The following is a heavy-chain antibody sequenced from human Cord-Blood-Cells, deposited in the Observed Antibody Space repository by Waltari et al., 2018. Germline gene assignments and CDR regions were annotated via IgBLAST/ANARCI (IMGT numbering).Heavy chain of an antibody. J-gene: IGHJ2*01. CDR3: ARDKGKRSGTNWYFDL. D-gene: IGHD1-26*01. V-gene: IGHV3-33*01. CDR2: IWYDGINK. Sequence: VQLVESGGGVVQPGRAMRLSGAASGFTFSSYGMHWVRKALGKGLECVAVIWYDGINKYYADSVKGRFTISRDNSKNTLYLQMNSLRAEDTAVYYCARDKGKRSGTNWYFDLWGRGTLVTVSS. CDR1: GFTFSSYG.